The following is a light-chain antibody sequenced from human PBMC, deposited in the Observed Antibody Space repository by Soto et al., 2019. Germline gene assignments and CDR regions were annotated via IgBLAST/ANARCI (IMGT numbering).Light chain of an antibody. J-gene: IGKJ5*01. Sequence: EIVMTQSPATLSVSPGEGATLSCRASQSISSSYLAWYQQKPGQAPRLLIYGTSTRATGIPARFSGSGSGTEFSLSISSVQSEDFAVYYCQQYNNWPAITFGQGTRLEIK. V-gene: IGKV3-15*01. CDR1: QSISSSY. CDR3: QQYNNWPAIT. CDR2: GTS.